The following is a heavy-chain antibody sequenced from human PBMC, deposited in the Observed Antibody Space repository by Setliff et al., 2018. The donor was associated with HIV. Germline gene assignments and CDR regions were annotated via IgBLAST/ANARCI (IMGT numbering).Heavy chain of an antibody. CDR3: ARRHTAFDP. V-gene: IGHV4-39*01. CDR1: GDSISSGSYY. J-gene: IGHJ5*02. Sequence: SETLSLTCSVSGDSISSGSYYWSWIRLPAGKGLEWIGSIYYSGCTYYNPSLKSRVTISIDTSRNQFSLKLTSVTAADTAMYYCARRHTAFDPWGQGTLVTVS. CDR2: IYYSGCT. D-gene: IGHD5-18*01.